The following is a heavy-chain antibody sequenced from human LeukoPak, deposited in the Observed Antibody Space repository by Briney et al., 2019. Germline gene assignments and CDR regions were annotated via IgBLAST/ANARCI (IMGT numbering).Heavy chain of an antibody. CDR1: GYTFTSYS. CDR2: INPIGGTT. Sequence: ASVKVSCKPSGYTFTSYSMHWARQAPGQGLEWMGIINPIGGTTNYAQKFQGRVTMTRDTSTSTVYLELSSLRSEDTAVYYCARGDSSGWYLRATFDYWGQGTLVTVSS. J-gene: IGHJ4*02. V-gene: IGHV1-46*01. CDR3: ARGDSSGWYLRATFDY. D-gene: IGHD6-19*01.